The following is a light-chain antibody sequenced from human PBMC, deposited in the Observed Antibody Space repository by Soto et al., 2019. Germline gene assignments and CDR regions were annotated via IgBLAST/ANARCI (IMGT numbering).Light chain of an antibody. J-gene: IGKJ3*01. CDR2: AAS. CDR3: QQFGSSPGFT. Sequence: EIVLTQSPGTLSLSPGERATLSCRASQSINNRYLAWYQQKPGQAPRLLIYAASSRATGIPDRFSDSGSGTDFPLTIIRLEPEDCAVYYCQQFGSSPGFTFGPGTKADIK. CDR1: QSINNRY. V-gene: IGKV3-20*01.